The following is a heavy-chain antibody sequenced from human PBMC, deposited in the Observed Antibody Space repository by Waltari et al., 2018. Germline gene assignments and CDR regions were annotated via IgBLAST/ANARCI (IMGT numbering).Heavy chain of an antibody. D-gene: IGHD6-13*01. CDR3: ASSSDAGDY. CDR2: INQSGST. CDR1: GGSFSDYY. Sequence: QVQLQQWGAGLVKPSETLSLTSAVYGGSFSDYYWSWTRQPPGKGLEWIGEINQSGSTKYNPSLKSRVTISVDRSKNQFSLNLRSVTAADTAVYYCASSSDAGDYWGQGTLVTVSS. J-gene: IGHJ4*02. V-gene: IGHV4-34*01.